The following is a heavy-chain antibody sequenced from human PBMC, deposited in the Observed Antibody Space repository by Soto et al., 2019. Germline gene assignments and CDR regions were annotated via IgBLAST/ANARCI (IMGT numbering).Heavy chain of an antibody. CDR3: TTWLTAHFDY. J-gene: IGHJ4*02. CDR1: GFTFSSYS. V-gene: IGHV3-21*04. Sequence: PGGSLRLSCAASGFTFSSYSMNWVRQAPGKGLEWVTSISSSSSYIYYADSVRGRFTLSRDYSRNILFLQMDSLRADDTALYYCTTWLTAHFDYWGRGTQVTVSS. CDR2: ISSSSSYI. D-gene: IGHD2-21*02.